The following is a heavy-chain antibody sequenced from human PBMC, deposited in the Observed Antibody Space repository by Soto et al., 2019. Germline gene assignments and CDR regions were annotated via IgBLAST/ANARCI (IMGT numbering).Heavy chain of an antibody. CDR1: GFTFNSYG. V-gene: IGHV3-33*01. D-gene: IGHD6-19*01. CDR2: IWYDGNTK. J-gene: IGHJ6*02. Sequence: QIQLVESGGGVVQPGRSLRLSCTASGFTFNSYGFNWVRQAPGKGLEWVADIWYDGNTKYYADSVKGRFTISRDNLRSTVYLQRNSLTAEDTAVYYCARPLVAPVAGPYYYGMDVWGQATTVTVSS. CDR3: ARPLVAPVAGPYYYGMDV.